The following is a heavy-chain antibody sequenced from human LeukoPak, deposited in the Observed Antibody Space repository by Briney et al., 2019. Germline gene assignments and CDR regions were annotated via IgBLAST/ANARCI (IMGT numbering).Heavy chain of an antibody. CDR1: GYTFTSYG. D-gene: IGHD6-13*01. Sequence: ASVKVSCKASGYTFTSYGISWVRQAPGQGLEWKGWISAYNGNTNYAQKLQGRVTMTTDTSTSTAYMELRSLRSDDTAVYYCASTSPPISSCPLGYRGQGTLVTVSS. CDR2: ISAYNGNT. V-gene: IGHV1-18*01. CDR3: ASTSPPISSCPLGY. J-gene: IGHJ4*02.